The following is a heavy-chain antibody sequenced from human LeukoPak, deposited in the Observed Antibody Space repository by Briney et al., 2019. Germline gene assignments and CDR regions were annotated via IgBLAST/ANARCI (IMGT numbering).Heavy chain of an antibody. J-gene: IGHJ4*02. CDR2: ISAYNGNT. D-gene: IGHD5-18*01. V-gene: IGHV1-18*01. CDR1: GYTFTSYG. Sequence: AASVKVSFKASGYTFTSYGISWVRQAPGQGLEWMGWISAYNGNTNYAQNLQGRVTMTTDTSTSTAYMDLRSLRSDDTAVYYCARVQRGYTYGNVDYWGQGTLVTVSS. CDR3: ARVQRGYTYGNVDY.